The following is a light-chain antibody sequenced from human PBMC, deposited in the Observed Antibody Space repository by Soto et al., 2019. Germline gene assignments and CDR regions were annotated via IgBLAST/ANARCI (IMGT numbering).Light chain of an antibody. CDR2: GAS. CDR1: QTVRNNY. CDR3: QHYGGPVGYT. J-gene: IGKJ2*01. Sequence: EIVLTQSPNTLSLSPGDRAALSCRASQTVRNNYVAWYQQKPGQAPKLLIYGASSRATDIPGRFSGSGSGTDFAVTISRLEPEDFAVYYCQHYGGPVGYTFGQGTKLEIK. V-gene: IGKV3-20*01.